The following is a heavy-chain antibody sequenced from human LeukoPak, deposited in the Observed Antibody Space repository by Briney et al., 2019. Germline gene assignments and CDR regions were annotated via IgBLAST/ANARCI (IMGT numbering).Heavy chain of an antibody. V-gene: IGHV4-61*02. CDR1: GGSISSSNYY. J-gene: IGHJ3*02. D-gene: IGHD1-14*01. CDR2: IYTSGST. Sequence: SETLSLTCTVSGGSISSSNYYWSWIRQPAGKGLEWIGRIYTSGSTNYNPSLKSRVTISVDTSKNQFSLKLSSVTAADTAVYYCARVAPYKSFDIWGQGTMVTVSS. CDR3: ARVAPYKSFDI.